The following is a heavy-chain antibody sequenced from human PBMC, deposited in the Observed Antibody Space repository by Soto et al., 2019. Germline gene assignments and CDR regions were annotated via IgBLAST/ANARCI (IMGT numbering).Heavy chain of an antibody. CDR3: ARAAWFGELPTYYYYGMDV. CDR1: GFTFCSYG. CDR2: ISSSSSYI. J-gene: IGHJ6*02. V-gene: IGHV3-21*01. D-gene: IGHD3-10*01. Sequence: PGGSLRLSCAASGFTFCSYGMNWVRQAPGKGLEWVSSISSSSSYIYYADSVKGRFTISRDNAKNSLYLQMNSLRAEDTAVYYCARAAWFGELPTYYYYGMDVWGQGTTVTVSS.